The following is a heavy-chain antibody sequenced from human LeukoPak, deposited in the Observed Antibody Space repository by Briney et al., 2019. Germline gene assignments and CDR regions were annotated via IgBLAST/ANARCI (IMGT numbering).Heavy chain of an antibody. CDR3: ASSGYDSSGYYH. J-gene: IGHJ5*02. CDR2: ISGSGGST. CDR1: GFTFSSYA. D-gene: IGHD3-22*01. Sequence: PGGSLRLSCAASGFTFSSYAMSWVRQAPGKGLEWVSAISGSGGSTYYADSVKGRLTISRDNSKNTLYLQMNSLRAEDTAVYYCASSGYDSSGYYHWGQGTLVTVSS. V-gene: IGHV3-23*01.